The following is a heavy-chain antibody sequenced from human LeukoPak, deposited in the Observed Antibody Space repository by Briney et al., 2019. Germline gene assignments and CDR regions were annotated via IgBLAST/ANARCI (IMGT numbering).Heavy chain of an antibody. CDR2: ISYDGSNK. D-gene: IGHD6-6*01. V-gene: IGHV3-30*18. CDR3: AKDRTAARPDRGAFDI. CDR1: GFTFSSYG. Sequence: GGSLRLSCAASGFTFSSYGMHWVRQAPGKGLEWVAVISYDGSNKYYADSVKGRLTISRDNSKNTLYLQMNSLRAEDTAVYYCAKDRTAARPDRGAFDIWGQGTMVTVSS. J-gene: IGHJ3*02.